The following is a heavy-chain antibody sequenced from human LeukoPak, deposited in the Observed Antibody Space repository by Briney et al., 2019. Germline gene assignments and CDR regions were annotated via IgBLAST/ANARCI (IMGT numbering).Heavy chain of an antibody. V-gene: IGHV1-3*01. Sequence: ASVKVSCKASGYTFTSYAMHWVRQAPGQRLEWMGRINAGNGNTKYSQKFQGRVTITSDTSASTAYMELSSLRSEDTAVYYCARSYCSSTSCYVYFDYWGQGTLVTVSS. CDR1: GYTFTSYA. D-gene: IGHD2-2*01. CDR2: INAGNGNT. J-gene: IGHJ4*02. CDR3: ARSYCSSTSCYVYFDY.